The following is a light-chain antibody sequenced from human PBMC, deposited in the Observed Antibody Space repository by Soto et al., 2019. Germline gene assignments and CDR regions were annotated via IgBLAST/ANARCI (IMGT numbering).Light chain of an antibody. CDR3: QQCYSSPRT. J-gene: IGKJ1*01. CDR1: QRISTY. Sequence: DIQMTQSPSTLSAGVGDRVTITCRASQRISTYLNWYQQKPGKAPTLLIYASSSLQGGVPSRFRGGGSGTDFTLTINIRQPEDCATYFCQQCYSSPRTFGQGTKVEIK. CDR2: ASS. V-gene: IGKV1-39*01.